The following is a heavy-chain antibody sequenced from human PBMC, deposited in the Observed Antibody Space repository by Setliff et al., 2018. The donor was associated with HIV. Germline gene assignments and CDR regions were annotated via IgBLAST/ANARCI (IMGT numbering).Heavy chain of an antibody. Sequence: GVLRLSCAASGFTFSDYYMSWIRQAPGKGLEWVSYISSSGSTIYYADSVKGRFTISRDNAKNSLYLQMNSLRAEDTAVYYCARDERRWLQSGMDVWGQGTTVTVSS. J-gene: IGHJ6*02. CDR2: ISSSGSTI. D-gene: IGHD5-12*01. CDR3: ARDERRWLQSGMDV. V-gene: IGHV3-11*04. CDR1: GFTFSDYY.